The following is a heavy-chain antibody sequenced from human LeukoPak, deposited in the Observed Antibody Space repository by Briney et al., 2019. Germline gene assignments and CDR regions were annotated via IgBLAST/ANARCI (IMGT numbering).Heavy chain of an antibody. CDR1: GYSISGGYY. Sequence: PSETLSLTCSVSGYSISGGYYWGWVRQPPGKGLEWIGTIHYSGSTSYNPSLESRVTISVDPSKNQSSLKVTSVTAADTAVYFCARQDDYGDYFYYWGQGTLVTVSS. CDR2: IHYSGST. J-gene: IGHJ4*02. V-gene: IGHV4-38-2*02. D-gene: IGHD4-17*01. CDR3: ARQDDYGDYFYY.